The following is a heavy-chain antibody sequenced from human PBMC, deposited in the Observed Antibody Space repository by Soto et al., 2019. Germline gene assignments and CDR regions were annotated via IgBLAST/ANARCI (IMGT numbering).Heavy chain of an antibody. CDR3: SRVGGQLFGEHGMDF. J-gene: IGHJ6*02. CDR1: GYTFTTYE. CDR2: MSPSSGNT. Sequence: QVQLVQSGAEVKKPGASVKVSCKASGYTFTTYEINWVRQVPGQGLEWMGWMSPSSGNTGYVDQFRGRVTMTSNTSMTTAYRELSSLRSEDTAVNYWSRVGGQLFGEHGMDFWGQGTTVTVSS. D-gene: IGHD3-10*01. V-gene: IGHV1-8*01.